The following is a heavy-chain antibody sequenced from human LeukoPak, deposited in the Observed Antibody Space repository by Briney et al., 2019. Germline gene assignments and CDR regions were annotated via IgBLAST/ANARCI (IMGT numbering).Heavy chain of an antibody. CDR3: ATHAFGYYGSGSYYELDY. V-gene: IGHV1-24*01. CDR1: GYTLTELS. Sequence: ASVKVSCKVSGYTLTELSMHWVRQAPGKGLEWMGGFDPEDGETIYAQKFQGRVTMTEDTSTDTAYMELSSLRSEDTAVYYCATHAFGYYGSGSYYELDYWGQGTLVTVSS. CDR2: FDPEDGET. J-gene: IGHJ4*02. D-gene: IGHD3-10*01.